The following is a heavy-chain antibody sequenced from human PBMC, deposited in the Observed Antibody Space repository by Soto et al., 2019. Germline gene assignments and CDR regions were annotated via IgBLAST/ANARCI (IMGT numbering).Heavy chain of an antibody. CDR3: AGSYRDYCYGMDV. CDR2: IYHSGST. Sequence: SETLSLTCAVSGYSISSGYYWGWIRQPPGKGLEWIGSIYHSGSTYYNPSLKSRVTISVDTSKNQFSLKLSSVTAADTAVYYCAGSYRDYCYGMDVWGQGTTVTVSS. CDR1: GYSISSGYY. J-gene: IGHJ6*02. V-gene: IGHV4-38-2*01. D-gene: IGHD1-26*01.